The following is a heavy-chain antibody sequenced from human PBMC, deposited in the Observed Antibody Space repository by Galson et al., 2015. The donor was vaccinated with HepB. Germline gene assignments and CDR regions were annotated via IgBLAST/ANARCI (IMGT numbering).Heavy chain of an antibody. CDR2: ISAYSSNT. CDR1: GYTFTNFG. J-gene: IGHJ4*02. V-gene: IGHV1-18*01. CDR3: ARDTGSSRSRTFDF. Sequence: SVKVSCKASGYTFTNFGISWVRQAPGQGLEWIGWISAYSSNTKYAEKLQGRVTMTTDTSTSTAYMELRSLRYDDTAVYYCARDTGSSRSRTFDFWGQGTLVTVSS. D-gene: IGHD6-13*01.